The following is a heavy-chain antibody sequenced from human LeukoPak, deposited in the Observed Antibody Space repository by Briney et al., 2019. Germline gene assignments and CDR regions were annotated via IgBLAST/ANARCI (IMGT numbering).Heavy chain of an antibody. V-gene: IGHV3-21*04. CDR2: ISSSSSYI. CDR3: ARGPLFGEFKGFDP. D-gene: IGHD3-10*01. Sequence: GGSLRLSCAASGFTFSSYSMNWVRQAPGKGLEWVSSISSSSSYIYYADSVKGRFTISRDNAKKSLYLQMHSLRAEDTALYHCARGPLFGEFKGFDPWGQGTLVTVSS. CDR1: GFTFSSYS. J-gene: IGHJ5*01.